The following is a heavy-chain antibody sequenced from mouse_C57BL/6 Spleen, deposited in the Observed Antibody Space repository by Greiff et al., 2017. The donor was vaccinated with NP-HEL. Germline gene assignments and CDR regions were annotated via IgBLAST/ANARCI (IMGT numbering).Heavy chain of an antibody. J-gene: IGHJ4*01. CDR1: GYAFSSSW. CDR3: ASPRKDSSGYYAMDY. D-gene: IGHD3-2*02. V-gene: IGHV1-82*01. CDR2: IYPGDGDT. Sequence: VKLMESGPELVKPGASVKISCKASGYAFSSSWMNWVKQRPGKGLEWIGRIYPGDGDTNYNGKFKGKATLTADKSSSTAYMQLSSLTSEDSAVYVCASPRKDSSGYYAMDYWGQGTSVTVSS.